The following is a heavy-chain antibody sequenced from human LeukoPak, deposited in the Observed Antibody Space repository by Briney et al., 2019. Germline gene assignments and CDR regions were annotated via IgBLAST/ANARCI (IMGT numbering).Heavy chain of an antibody. J-gene: IGHJ4*02. D-gene: IGHD6-6*01. CDR1: GFTFDDYA. CDR2: ISWNSGSI. Sequence: GRSLRLSCAASGFTFDDYAMHWVRQAPGKGLEWVSGISWNSGSIGYADSVKGRFTIFRDNAKNSLYLQMNSLRAEDTALYYCAKAGGIAARFGGVPFDYWGQGTLVTVSS. V-gene: IGHV3-9*01. CDR3: AKAGGIAARFGGVPFDY.